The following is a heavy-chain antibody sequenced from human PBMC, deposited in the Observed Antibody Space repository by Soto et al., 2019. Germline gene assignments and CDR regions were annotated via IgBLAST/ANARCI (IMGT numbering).Heavy chain of an antibody. CDR2: ISAYNGNT. Sequence: GASVKVSCKASGYTFTNYYIHWVRQAPGQGLEWMGWISAYNGNTNYAQKLQGRVTMTTDTSTSTAYMELRSLRSDDTAVYYCARDEQILRYWDPWGQGTLVTVSS. V-gene: IGHV1-18*04. CDR1: GYTFTNYY. J-gene: IGHJ5*02. D-gene: IGHD1-20*01. CDR3: ARDEQILRYWDP.